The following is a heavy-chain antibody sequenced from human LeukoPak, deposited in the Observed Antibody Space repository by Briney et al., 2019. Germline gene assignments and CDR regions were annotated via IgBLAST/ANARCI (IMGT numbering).Heavy chain of an antibody. CDR1: GYTFTSYD. CDR3: ARGLLGTAMVLFDY. V-gene: IGHV1-8*01. J-gene: IGHJ4*02. D-gene: IGHD5-18*01. Sequence: ASVKVSCKASGYTFTSYDINWVRQATGQGLEWMGWMNPISGKTGYAQKFQGRVTMTRNTSISTAYMELSSLRSEDTAVYYCARGLLGTAMVLFDYWGQGTLVSVSS. CDR2: MNPISGKT.